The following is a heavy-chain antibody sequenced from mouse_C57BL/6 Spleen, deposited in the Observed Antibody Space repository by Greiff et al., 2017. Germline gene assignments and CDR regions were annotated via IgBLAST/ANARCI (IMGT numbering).Heavy chain of an antibody. J-gene: IGHJ2*01. CDR1: GYTFTSYW. V-gene: IGHV1-64*01. CDR2: IHPNSGST. Sequence: QVQLQQPGAELVKPGASVKLSCKASGYTFTSYWMHWVKQRPGQGLEWIGMIHPNSGSTNYNEKFKSKATLTVDKSSSTAYMQLSSLTSEDSAVYYCARRGGDYDPVYYFGDWGQGTTLTVSS. D-gene: IGHD2-4*01. CDR3: ARRGGDYDPVYYFGD.